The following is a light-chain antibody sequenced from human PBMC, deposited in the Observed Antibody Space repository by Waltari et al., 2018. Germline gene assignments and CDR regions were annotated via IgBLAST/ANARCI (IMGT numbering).Light chain of an antibody. CDR3: QSADSSGTYPVV. CDR2: KDS. J-gene: IGLJ2*01. V-gene: IGLV3-25*03. Sequence: SYELTQPPSVSVSPGQPARITCSGHALPKQYAYWYQQKPGQAPVLVIYKDSERPSGLPERFSGSSSGTTVTLTISGVQAEDEADYYCQSADSSGTYPVVFGGGTKLTVL. CDR1: ALPKQY.